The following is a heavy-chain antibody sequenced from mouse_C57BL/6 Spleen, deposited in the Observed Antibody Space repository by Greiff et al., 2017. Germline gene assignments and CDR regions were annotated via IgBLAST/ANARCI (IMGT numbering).Heavy chain of an antibody. V-gene: IGHV5-9-1*02. CDR1: GFTFSSYA. D-gene: IGHD2-1*01. CDR3: TREGNYLYYYAMDD. CDR2: ISSGGDYI. J-gene: IGHJ4*01. Sequence: EVKLMESGEGLVKPGGSLKLSCAASGFTFSSYAMSWVRQTPEKRLEWVAYISSGGDYIYYADTVKGRFTISRDNARNTLYLQMSSLKSEDTAMYYGTREGNYLYYYAMDDWGQGTSGTVAS.